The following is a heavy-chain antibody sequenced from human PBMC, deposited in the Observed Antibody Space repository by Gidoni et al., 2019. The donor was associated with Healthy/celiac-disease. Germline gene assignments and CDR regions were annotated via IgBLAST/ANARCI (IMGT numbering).Heavy chain of an antibody. Sequence: EVQLVESGGGLVQPGRSLRLSCAASGFTFDDYAMHWVRQAPGKGLEGVSGISWNSGSIGYADSVKGRFTISRDNAKNSLYLQMNSLRAEDTALYYCAKGLGFVAYYYGMDVWGQGTTVTVSS. CDR1: GFTFDDYA. D-gene: IGHD3-10*01. CDR2: ISWNSGSI. V-gene: IGHV3-9*01. J-gene: IGHJ6*02. CDR3: AKGLGFVAYYYGMDV.